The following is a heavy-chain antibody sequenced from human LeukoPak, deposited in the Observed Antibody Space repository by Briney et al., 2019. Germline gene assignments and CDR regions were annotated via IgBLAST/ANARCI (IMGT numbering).Heavy chain of an antibody. J-gene: IGHJ4*02. Sequence: GGSLRLSCAASGFTFSSSAMSWVRQVPGKGLEWVSGISASGGSTSYADSVRGRFTISRDNSKNTLYVQMNSLRDEDTAVYYCANERGYNYGYSFDYWGQGTLVTVSS. CDR2: ISASGGST. CDR1: GFTFSSSA. V-gene: IGHV3-23*01. D-gene: IGHD5-18*01. CDR3: ANERGYNYGYSFDY.